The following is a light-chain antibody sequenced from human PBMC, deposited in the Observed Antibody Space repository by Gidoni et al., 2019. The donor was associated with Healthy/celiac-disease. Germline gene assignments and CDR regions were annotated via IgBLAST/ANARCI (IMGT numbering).Light chain of an antibody. J-gene: IGLJ3*02. V-gene: IGLV3-19*01. CDR2: GKN. CDR1: SLSSYY. CDR3: NSRDSSGNHMRV. Sequence: SSELTQDPAVSVAWGQTVRITCQGDSLSSYYASWYQQKPGQAPVLVIYGKNNRPSGIPDRFSGSSSGNTASLTIAGAQAEDEADYYCNSRDSSGNHMRVFGGGTKLTVL.